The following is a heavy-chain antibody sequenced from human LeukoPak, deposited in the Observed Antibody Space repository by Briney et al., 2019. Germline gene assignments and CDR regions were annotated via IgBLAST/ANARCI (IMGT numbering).Heavy chain of an antibody. CDR2: LSYDGSNK. J-gene: IGHJ4*02. V-gene: IGHV3-30*18. CDR3: AKDQGGYFDY. Sequence: GGSLRLSCAASGFTFSSYGMHWVRQAPGKGLEWVAVLSYDGSNKYYADSVKGRFTISRDNSKNTLYLQMNSLRAEDTAVYYCAKDQGGYFDYWGQGTLVTVSS. CDR1: GFTFSSYG. D-gene: IGHD3-16*01.